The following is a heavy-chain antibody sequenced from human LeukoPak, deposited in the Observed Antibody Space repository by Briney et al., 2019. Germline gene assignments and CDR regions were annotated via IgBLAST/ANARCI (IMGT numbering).Heavy chain of an antibody. Sequence: SGGSLRLSCAASGFTFSNFWMHWVRQTPGKGLVWVSRINSDGSSTTYADSVKGRFTISRDNAKNTLYLQMNSLRAEDTAVYCCARDVWGTFDYWGQGTLVTVSS. J-gene: IGHJ4*02. D-gene: IGHD1/OR15-1a*01. CDR3: ARDVWGTFDY. CDR2: INSDGSST. V-gene: IGHV3-74*01. CDR1: GFTFSNFW.